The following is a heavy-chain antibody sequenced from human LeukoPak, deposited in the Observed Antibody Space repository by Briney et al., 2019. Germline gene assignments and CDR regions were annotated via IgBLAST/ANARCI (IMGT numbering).Heavy chain of an antibody. D-gene: IGHD2-2*01. Sequence: PSETLSLTCTVSGGSISSGSYYWSWIRQPAGKGLEWIGRIYTSGSTNYNPSLKSRVTISVDTSKNQFSLKLSSVTAADTAVYYCARAQRGGIVVVPAAFD. CDR1: GGSISSGSYY. J-gene: IGHJ4*01. CDR3: ARAQRGGIVVVPAAFD. V-gene: IGHV4-61*02. CDR2: IYTSGST.